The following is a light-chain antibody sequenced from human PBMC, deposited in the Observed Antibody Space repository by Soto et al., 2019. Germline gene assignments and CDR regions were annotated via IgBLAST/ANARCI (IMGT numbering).Light chain of an antibody. CDR1: RYVSSN. CDR2: GAS. V-gene: IGKV3-15*01. J-gene: IGKJ4*01. Sequence: EIVMTQSPATLSVSPGERATLSCRARRYVSSNLAWYQQGPGQAPRLLIYGASTRATGIPARFSGSGSGTEFTLTITSLQSEDFAVYYCQEYNNWHPITFGGGTKVDIK. CDR3: QEYNNWHPIT.